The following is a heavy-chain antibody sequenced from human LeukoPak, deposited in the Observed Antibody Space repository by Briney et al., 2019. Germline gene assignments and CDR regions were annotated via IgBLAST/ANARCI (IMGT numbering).Heavy chain of an antibody. V-gene: IGHV3-30-3*01. CDR3: ARDLAPFEWLRFERTYYYYGMDV. CDR2: ISYDGSNK. Sequence: GGSLRLSCAASGSTFSSYAMHWVRQAPGKGLEWVAVISYDGSNKYYADSVKGRFTISRDNSKNTLYLQMNSLRAEDTAVYYCARDLAPFEWLRFERTYYYYGMDVWGQGTTVTVSS. J-gene: IGHJ6*02. CDR1: GSTFSSYA. D-gene: IGHD5-12*01.